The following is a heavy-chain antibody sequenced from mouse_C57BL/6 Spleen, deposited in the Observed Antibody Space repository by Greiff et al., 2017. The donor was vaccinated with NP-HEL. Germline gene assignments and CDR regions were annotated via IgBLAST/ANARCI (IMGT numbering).Heavy chain of an antibody. CDR3: TREGDYPWFAY. D-gene: IGHD2-4*01. CDR1: GFTFSSYA. V-gene: IGHV5-9-1*02. CDR2: ISSGGDYI. Sequence: EVKLMESGEGLVKPGGSLKLSCAASGFTFSSYAMSWVRQTPEKRLEWVAYISSGGDYIYYADTVKGRFTISRDNARNTLYLQMSSLKSEDTAMYYCTREGDYPWFAYWGQGTLVTVSA. J-gene: IGHJ3*01.